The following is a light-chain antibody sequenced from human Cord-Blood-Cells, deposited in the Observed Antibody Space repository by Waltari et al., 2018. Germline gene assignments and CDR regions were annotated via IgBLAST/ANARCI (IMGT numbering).Light chain of an antibody. V-gene: IGKV1-9*01. J-gene: IGKJ4*01. CDR1: QGISSY. Sequence: DIQLTQSPSFLSASVGDRVTITRRASQGISSYLAWYQQKPGKAPKLLIYAATTLQSGVPSRFSGSGSGTEFTLTISSLQPEDFATYYCQQLNSYPPTFGGGTKVEIK. CDR3: QQLNSYPPT. CDR2: AAT.